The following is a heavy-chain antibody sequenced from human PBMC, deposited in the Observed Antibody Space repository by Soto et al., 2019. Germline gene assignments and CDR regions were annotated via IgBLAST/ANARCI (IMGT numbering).Heavy chain of an antibody. D-gene: IGHD3-10*01. CDR2: IFDDGSNN. J-gene: IGHJ4*02. V-gene: IGHV3-33*01. Sequence: QVELKESGGGVVQPGRSLTLSCAASGFTFSNYGMHWVRQSPGKGLEWVAAIFDDGSNNQYADSVKGRFSISRDNSKDTLFLQMNNLRAEDTAVYYCARWIGKFNVACWGQGTLVTVSS. CDR3: ARWIGKFNVAC. CDR1: GFTFSNYG.